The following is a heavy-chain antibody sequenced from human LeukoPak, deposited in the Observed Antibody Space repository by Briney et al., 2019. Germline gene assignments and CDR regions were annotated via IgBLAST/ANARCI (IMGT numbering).Heavy chain of an antibody. Sequence: SETLSLTCSVSGDSIIGYYWSWIRQPPGKGLEWIGEINHSGSTNYNPSLKSRVTISVDTSKNQFSLKLSSVTAADTAVYYCARGSSYGSGSYYNALTYFDYWGQGILVTVSS. V-gene: IGHV4-34*01. CDR1: GDSIIGYY. CDR2: INHSGST. J-gene: IGHJ4*02. D-gene: IGHD3-10*01. CDR3: ARGSSYGSGSYYNALTYFDY.